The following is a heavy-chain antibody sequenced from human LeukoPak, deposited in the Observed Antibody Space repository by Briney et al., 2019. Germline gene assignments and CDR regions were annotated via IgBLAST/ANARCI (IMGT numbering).Heavy chain of an antibody. V-gene: IGHV1-18*01. CDR2: ISTQSGNT. CDR3: ARGAYGDK. J-gene: IGHJ4*02. Sequence: ASVKVSCKASGYTLTSYGINWMRQAPGQGLEWMGWISTQSGNTNYAQKVQGRLTLTTDGSTNTAYMELRSLRSDDTAVYYCARGAYGDKWGQGTMVTVSS. CDR1: GYTLTSYG. D-gene: IGHD4-17*01.